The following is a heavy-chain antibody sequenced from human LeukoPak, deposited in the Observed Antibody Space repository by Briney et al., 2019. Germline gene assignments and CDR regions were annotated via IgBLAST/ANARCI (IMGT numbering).Heavy chain of an antibody. CDR2: IGSSSSYI. V-gene: IGHV3-21*01. Sequence: GGSLRLSCAASGFTFSSYSMNWVRQAPGKGLEWVSSIGSSSSYIYYADSVKGRFTISRDNAKNSLYLQMNSLRAEDTAVYYCARFEVIGWWPIDYWGQGTLVTVSS. J-gene: IGHJ4*02. D-gene: IGHD2-15*01. CDR3: ARFEVIGWWPIDY. CDR1: GFTFSSYS.